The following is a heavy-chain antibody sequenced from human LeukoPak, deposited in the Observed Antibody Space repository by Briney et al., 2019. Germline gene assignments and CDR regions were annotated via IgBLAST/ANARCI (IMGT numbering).Heavy chain of an antibody. D-gene: IGHD2-15*01. Sequence: GASVKVSCKVSGYTLNELSMDWVRQAPGKGLEWMGGFDPEDGETIYAQKFQGRVTMTEDTSTDTAYMELSSLRSEDTAVYYCATAGYCSGGSCSYYFDYWGQGTLVTVSS. CDR2: FDPEDGET. V-gene: IGHV1-24*01. CDR1: GYTLNELS. J-gene: IGHJ4*02. CDR3: ATAGYCSGGSCSYYFDY.